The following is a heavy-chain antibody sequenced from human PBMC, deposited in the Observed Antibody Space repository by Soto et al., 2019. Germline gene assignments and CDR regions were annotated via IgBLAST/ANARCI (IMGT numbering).Heavy chain of an antibody. J-gene: IGHJ4*02. CDR2: INAGNGNT. V-gene: IGHV1-3*01. D-gene: IGHD2-21*02. CDR3: ARASSSFTVVTLDY. Sequence: ASVKVSCKASGYTFTSYAMHWVRQAPGQRLEWMGWINAGNGNTKYSQKFQGRVTITRDTSASTAYMELSSLRSEDTAVYYCARASSSFTVVTLDYWGQGTLVTVSS. CDR1: GYTFTSYA.